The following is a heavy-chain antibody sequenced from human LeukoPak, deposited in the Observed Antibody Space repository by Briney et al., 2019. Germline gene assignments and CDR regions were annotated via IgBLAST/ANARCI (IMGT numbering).Heavy chain of an antibody. CDR2: IYHSGST. D-gene: IGHD2-15*01. Sequence: SETLSLTCAVYGVSFSGYYWSWIRQPPRKGLEWIGEIYHSGSTNYNPSLKSRVTISVDKSKNQFSLKLSSVTAADTAVYYCARGAVMAVVPSYDYWGQGTLVTVSS. CDR3: ARGAVMAVVPSYDY. CDR1: GVSFSGYY. J-gene: IGHJ4*02. V-gene: IGHV4-34*01.